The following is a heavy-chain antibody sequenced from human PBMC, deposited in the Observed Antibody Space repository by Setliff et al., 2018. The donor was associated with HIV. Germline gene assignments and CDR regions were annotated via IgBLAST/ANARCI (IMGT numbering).Heavy chain of an antibody. CDR3: ARGRVFCDGDSCYHFDY. J-gene: IGHJ4*02. CDR2: VYFSGSA. V-gene: IGHV4-31*11. Sequence: PSETLSLTCDVSGDSIISGDFFWGWIRQSPGKGLEWIGYVYFSGSATHNPSLKSPVSISVDTSKNQFYLTLSSVTAADTAVYYCARGRVFCDGDSCYHFDYWGQGVLVTVSS. D-gene: IGHD2-21*02. CDR1: GDSIISGDFF.